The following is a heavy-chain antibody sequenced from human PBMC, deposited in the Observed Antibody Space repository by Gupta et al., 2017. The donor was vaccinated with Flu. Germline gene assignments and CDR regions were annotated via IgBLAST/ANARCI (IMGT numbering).Heavy chain of an antibody. CDR3: ANLAAGALEDFDY. V-gene: IGHV3-30*18. D-gene: IGHD6-13*01. CDR2: ISYDGSNK. Sequence: QVQLVESGGGVVQPGRSLRLSCAASGFTFSSYGMHWVRQSPGKGLEWVAVISYDGSNKYYADSVKGLFTISRDNSKNTLYLQMNSLRAEDTAVYYCANLAAGALEDFDYWGQGTLVTGSS. CDR1: GFTFSSYG. J-gene: IGHJ4*02.